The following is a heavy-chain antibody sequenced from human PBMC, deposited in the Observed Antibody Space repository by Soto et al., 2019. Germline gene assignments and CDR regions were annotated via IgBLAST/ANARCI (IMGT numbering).Heavy chain of an antibody. Sequence: GGSLRLSCAASGFTFSSYAMSWVRQAPGKGLEWVSAISASGRSTYYADSVKGRLTISRDISKSTLFLQMNSLRAEDTAVYYCTKGVVGATPYGMDVWGQGTMVTVSS. V-gene: IGHV3-23*01. CDR3: TKGVVGATPYGMDV. CDR1: GFTFSSYA. CDR2: ISASGRST. J-gene: IGHJ6*02. D-gene: IGHD1-26*01.